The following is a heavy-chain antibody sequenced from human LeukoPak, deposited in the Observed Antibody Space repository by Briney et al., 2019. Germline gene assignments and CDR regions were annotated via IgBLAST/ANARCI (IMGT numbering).Heavy chain of an antibody. Sequence: PGGSLRLPCAASGFTFDDYAMSWVRQAPGKGLEWVSFINWNGGSTAYGDSVKGRFTISRDNAKNSLYLQMDSLRADDTAFYYCARDSTRGLDYWGQGTLVTVSS. CDR3: ARDSTRGLDY. CDR2: INWNGGST. J-gene: IGHJ4*02. CDR1: GFTFDDYA. D-gene: IGHD4-17*01. V-gene: IGHV3-20*04.